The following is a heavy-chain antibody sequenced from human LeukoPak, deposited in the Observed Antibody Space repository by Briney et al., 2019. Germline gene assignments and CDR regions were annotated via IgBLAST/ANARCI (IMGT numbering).Heavy chain of an antibody. D-gene: IGHD5-12*01. CDR2: MNPNSGNT. Sequence: ASVKVSCKASGYTFTSYDINWVRQATGQGLEWMGWMNPNSGNTGYVQKFQGRVTMTRNTSISTAYMELSSLRSEDTAVYYCAMWGYSGYDTPRYYGMDVWGQGTTVTVSS. CDR1: GYTFTSYD. V-gene: IGHV1-8*01. J-gene: IGHJ6*02. CDR3: AMWGYSGYDTPRYYGMDV.